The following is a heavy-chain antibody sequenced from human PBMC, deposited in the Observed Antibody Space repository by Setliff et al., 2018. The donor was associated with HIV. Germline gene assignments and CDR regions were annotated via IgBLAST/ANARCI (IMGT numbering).Heavy chain of an antibody. Sequence: TSETLSLTCTVSGASITSHYWSWIRQSPGRELEWIGYIYPTGSTNYNPSLQSRVSISLDASKNKFSLKVTSVTSADTAVYYCAKGAGFYGDYTFDYWGQGNLVTVSS. D-gene: IGHD4-17*01. CDR3: AKGAGFYGDYTFDY. J-gene: IGHJ4*02. CDR1: GASITSHY. V-gene: IGHV4-59*11. CDR2: IYPTGST.